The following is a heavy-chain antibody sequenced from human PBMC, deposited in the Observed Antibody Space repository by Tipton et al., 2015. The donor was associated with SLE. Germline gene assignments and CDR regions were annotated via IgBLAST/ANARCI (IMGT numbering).Heavy chain of an antibody. CDR3: ARDRCINTTCRWFFDP. J-gene: IGHJ2*01. V-gene: IGHV4-34*01. CDR2: INHSGST. Sequence: LRLSCAVYGGSFSDYSWSWIRQPPGKGLEWIGEINHSGSTNYNPSLKSRVTISVDTSKNQFSLKLTSVTAADTAVYFCARDRCINTTCRWFFDPWGRGTLVTVSS. CDR1: GGSFSDYS. D-gene: IGHD1-14*01.